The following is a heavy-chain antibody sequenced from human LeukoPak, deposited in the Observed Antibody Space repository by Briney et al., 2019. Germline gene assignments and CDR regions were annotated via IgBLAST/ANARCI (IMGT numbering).Heavy chain of an antibody. CDR2: IYTSGST. CDR3: ARDGFSIVGATTGGTDDAFDI. D-gene: IGHD1-26*01. CDR1: GGSISSYY. Sequence: SETLSFTCSVSGGSISSYYWSWIRQPAGKGLEWIGHIYTSGSTNYNPSLKSRVTMSVDTSKNQFSLKLSSVTAADTAVYYCARDGFSIVGATTGGTDDAFDIWGQGTMVTVSS. V-gene: IGHV4-4*07. J-gene: IGHJ3*02.